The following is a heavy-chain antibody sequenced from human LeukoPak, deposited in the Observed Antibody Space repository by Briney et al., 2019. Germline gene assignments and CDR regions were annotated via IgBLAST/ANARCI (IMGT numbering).Heavy chain of an antibody. CDR1: GYTFTSYG. D-gene: IGHD6-13*01. Sequence: ASVKVSCKASGYTFTSYGINWVRQAPRQGLEWMGWISAYNGATNYAQKLQGRVTMTTDTSTTTVFMELRGLRSDDTAVYYCARMSSSWYGAYWGQGTLVTVSS. CDR3: ARMSSSWYGAY. CDR2: ISAYNGAT. J-gene: IGHJ4*02. V-gene: IGHV1-18*01.